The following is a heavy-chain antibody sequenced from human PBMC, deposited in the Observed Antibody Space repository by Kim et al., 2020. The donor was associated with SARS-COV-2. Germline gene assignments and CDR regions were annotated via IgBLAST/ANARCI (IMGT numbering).Heavy chain of an antibody. CDR2: ISAYNGNT. CDR1: GYTFTSYG. D-gene: IGHD3-10*01. CDR3: ARGGPYGSGSYPYYYYGMDV. Sequence: ASVKVSCKASGYTFTSYGISWVRQAPGQGLEWMGWISAYNGNTNYAQKLQGRVTMTTDTSTSTAYMELRSLRSDDTAVYYCARGGPYGSGSYPYYYYGMDVWGQGTTVTVSS. V-gene: IGHV1-18*01. J-gene: IGHJ6*02.